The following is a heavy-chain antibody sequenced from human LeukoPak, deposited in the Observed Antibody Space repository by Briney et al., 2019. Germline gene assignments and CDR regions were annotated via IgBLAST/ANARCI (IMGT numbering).Heavy chain of an antibody. Sequence: ASVKVSCKTSGYTFTGYYMHWVRQAPGQGLEWMGWINPNSGGTNFAQKFQGRVTMTRDTSISTAYMELSRLRFDDTAVYYCATLLADKPHGDYWGQGTLVTVSS. D-gene: IGHD1-26*01. J-gene: IGHJ4*02. CDR1: GYTFTGYY. CDR2: INPNSGGT. V-gene: IGHV1-2*02. CDR3: ATLLADKPHGDY.